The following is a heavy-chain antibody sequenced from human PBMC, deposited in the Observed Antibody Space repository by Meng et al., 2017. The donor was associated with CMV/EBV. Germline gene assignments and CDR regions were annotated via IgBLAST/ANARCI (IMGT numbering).Heavy chain of an antibody. J-gene: IGHJ4*02. Sequence: GGSLRLSCAASGFTFGSYSMNWVRQAPGKGLEWVSSISSSSSYIYYADSVKGRFTISRDNAKNSLYLQMNSLRAEDTAVYYCARDFPYCSSTSCYPWWGQGTLVTVSS. CDR1: GFTFGSYS. V-gene: IGHV3-21*01. CDR2: ISSSSSYI. D-gene: IGHD2-2*01. CDR3: ARDFPYCSSTSCYPW.